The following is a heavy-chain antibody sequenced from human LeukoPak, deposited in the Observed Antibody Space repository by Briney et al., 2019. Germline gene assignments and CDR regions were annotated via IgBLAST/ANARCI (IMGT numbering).Heavy chain of an antibody. D-gene: IGHD6-13*01. J-gene: IGHJ3*02. V-gene: IGHV1-2*02. CDR3: ASTNWVGPIAGDAFDI. CDR2: INPNSGGT. CDR1: GYTFTGYY. Sequence: ASVKVSCKASGYTFTGYYMHWVRQAPGQGLEWMGWINPNSGGTNYAQKFQGRVTMTRDTSISTAYLELSRLRSDDTAVYYCASTNWVGPIAGDAFDIWGQGAMVTVSS.